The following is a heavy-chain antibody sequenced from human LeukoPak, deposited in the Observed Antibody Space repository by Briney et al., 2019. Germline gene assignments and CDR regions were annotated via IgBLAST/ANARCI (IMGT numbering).Heavy chain of an antibody. CDR3: ARDRGRGYFDY. CDR2: ISSSSSYI. D-gene: IGHD3-10*01. J-gene: IGHJ4*02. Sequence: GVLRLSCAASGFTFSSYSMNWVRQAPGKGLEWVSSISSSSSYIYYADSVKGRFTISRDNAKNSLYLQMNSLRAEDTAVHYCARDRGRGYFDYWGQGTLVTVSS. CDR1: GFTFSSYS. V-gene: IGHV3-21*01.